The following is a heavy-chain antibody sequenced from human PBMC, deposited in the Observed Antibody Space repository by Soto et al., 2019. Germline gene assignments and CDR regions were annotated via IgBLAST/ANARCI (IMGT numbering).Heavy chain of an antibody. CDR1: GGTFNNYA. CDR3: ACFDGTLVRRGRSSPYEMDV. CDR2: IIPTFGTG. Sequence: QVLLVQSGPEVKKPGSSVKVSCKASGGTFNNYAINWVRQAPGKGLEWMGGIIPTFGTGNHAQKFQGRVTITADESTTTAYMELNSLRSEDTAISYCACFDGTLVRRGRSSPYEMDVWGQGTTVIVSS. V-gene: IGHV1-69*01. D-gene: IGHD3-10*01. J-gene: IGHJ6*02.